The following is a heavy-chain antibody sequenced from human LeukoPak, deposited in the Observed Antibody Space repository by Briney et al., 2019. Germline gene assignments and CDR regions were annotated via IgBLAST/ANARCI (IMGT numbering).Heavy chain of an antibody. CDR2: INSDTNIT. Sequence: GGSLRLSCVASGFSFSSYPMNWVRQAPGKGLEWVSHINSDTNITPYTASVSGRFTISRDNAKNTLYLQMNSLRAEDTAVYYCARDAVDTANAVWGQGTTVTVSS. V-gene: IGHV3-48*04. D-gene: IGHD5-18*01. J-gene: IGHJ6*02. CDR3: ARDAVDTANAV. CDR1: GFSFSSYP.